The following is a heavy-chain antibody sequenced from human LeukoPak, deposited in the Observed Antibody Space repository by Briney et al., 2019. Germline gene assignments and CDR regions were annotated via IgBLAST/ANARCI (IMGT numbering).Heavy chain of an antibody. J-gene: IGHJ6*02. CDR1: GFTFDDYA. Sequence: GGSLRLSCAASGFTFDDYAMHWVRHAPGKGLEWVSGISWNSGSIGYADSVKGRFTISRDNAKNSLYLQMNSLRAEDTALYYCAKDGDSGYDASYYYYGMDVWGQGTTVTVSS. V-gene: IGHV3-9*01. CDR3: AKDGDSGYDASYYYYGMDV. D-gene: IGHD5-12*01. CDR2: ISWNSGSI.